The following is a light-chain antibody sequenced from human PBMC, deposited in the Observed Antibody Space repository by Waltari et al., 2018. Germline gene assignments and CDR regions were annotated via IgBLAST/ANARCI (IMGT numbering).Light chain of an antibody. V-gene: IGLV2-11*01. CDR1: SSDVGCYDY. CDR3: CSYTGSYTYV. J-gene: IGLJ1*01. CDR2: DVS. Sequence: QSALTQPRAVSGSPGQSVTISCPGTSSDVGCYDYVSWYQQHPGKAPNRTIYDVSKRPSGVPDRFSGSKSGNAASLTISGLQAEDEADYYCCSYTGSYTYVFGTGTKVTVL.